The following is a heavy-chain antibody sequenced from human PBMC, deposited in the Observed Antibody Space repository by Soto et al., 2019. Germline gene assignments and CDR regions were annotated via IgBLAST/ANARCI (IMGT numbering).Heavy chain of an antibody. CDR1: GFTFSTSG. J-gene: IGHJ3*02. CDR3: AREDGKVGATSAFDI. CDR2: ISDDGSKI. Sequence: GGSLRLSCAASGFTFSTSGMHWVRQAPGKGLEWVAVISDDGSKIYYADSVKGRFTISRDNAKNTLYLQMNSLRAEDSALYYCAREDGKVGATSAFDIWGQGTMVTVSS. V-gene: IGHV3-30*03. D-gene: IGHD1-26*01.